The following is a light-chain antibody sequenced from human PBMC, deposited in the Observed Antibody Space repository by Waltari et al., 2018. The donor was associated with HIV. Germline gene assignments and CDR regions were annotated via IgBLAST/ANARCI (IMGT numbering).Light chain of an antibody. CDR1: NVASKD. CDR2: DDS. CDR3: QVWDIISAYVI. Sequence: SSVLTQPPSVSVAPGQTVSMTCEGNNVASKDVHWYQQKPGQAPVLVVYDDSDRPSGIPGRFYGSKSGNTATLSISRVGVGDWADYYCQVWDIISAYVIFGGGTKLTVL. V-gene: IGLV3-21*02. J-gene: IGLJ2*01.